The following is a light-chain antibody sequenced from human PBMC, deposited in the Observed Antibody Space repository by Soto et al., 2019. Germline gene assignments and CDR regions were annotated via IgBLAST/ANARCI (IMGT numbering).Light chain of an antibody. Sequence: AIRMTQSPSSFSASTGDRVTITCRASQGISSYLAWYQQKPGKAPKLLIYAASTLQSGVPSRFSGSGSGTDFTLTISCLKSEDFATYYCQQYNGTFGQGTKVDIK. CDR2: AAS. CDR3: QQYNGT. V-gene: IGKV1-8*01. CDR1: QGISSY. J-gene: IGKJ1*01.